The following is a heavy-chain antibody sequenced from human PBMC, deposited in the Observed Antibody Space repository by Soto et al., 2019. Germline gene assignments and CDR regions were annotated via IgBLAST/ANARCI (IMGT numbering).Heavy chain of an antibody. D-gene: IGHD3-10*01. CDR2: IWYDGSNK. V-gene: IGHV3-33*01. Sequence: QVQLVESGGGVVQPGRSLRLSCAASGFTFSSYGMHWVRQAPGKGLEWVAVIWYDGSNKYYADSVKGRFTISRDNSKNTLYLQMNSLRAEDTAVYYCARDITMVRGHWGAFDIWGQGTMVTVSS. CDR3: ARDITMVRGHWGAFDI. CDR1: GFTFSSYG. J-gene: IGHJ3*02.